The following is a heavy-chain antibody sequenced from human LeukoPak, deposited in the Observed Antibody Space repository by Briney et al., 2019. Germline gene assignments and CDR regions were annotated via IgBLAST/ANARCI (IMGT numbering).Heavy chain of an antibody. D-gene: IGHD3-3*01. CDR1: GYTFSDYY. J-gene: IGHJ4*02. CDR3: ARGPYYDFWSGYYKGDYFDY. Sequence: ASVKVSCKVSGYTFSDYYMHWVKQAPGKWLEWIGLVDPENGETIYSQNFQGRVTITADTSTDTVYMELNSLKSEDTALYYCARGPYYDFWSGYYKGDYFDYWGQGTLVTVSS. CDR2: VDPENGET. V-gene: IGHV1-69-2*01.